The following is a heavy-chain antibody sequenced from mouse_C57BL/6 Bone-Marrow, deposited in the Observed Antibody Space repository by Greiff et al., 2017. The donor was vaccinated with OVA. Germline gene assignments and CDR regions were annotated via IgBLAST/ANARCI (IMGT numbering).Heavy chain of an antibody. D-gene: IGHD2-4*01. V-gene: IGHV1-42*01. CDR1: GYSFTGYY. Sequence: VQLQQSGPELVKPGASVKISCKASGYSFTGYYMNWVKQSPEKSLEWIGEINPSTGGTTYNQKFKAKATLTVDKSSSTAYMQLKSLTSEDSAVYYCARREDDYDGFAYWGQGTLVTVSA. CDR3: ARREDDYDGFAY. CDR2: INPSTGGT. J-gene: IGHJ3*01.